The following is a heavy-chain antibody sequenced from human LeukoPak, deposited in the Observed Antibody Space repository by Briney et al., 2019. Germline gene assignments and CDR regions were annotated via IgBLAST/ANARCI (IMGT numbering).Heavy chain of an antibody. Sequence: PGGSLRLSCAASGFTVSSNYMSWVRQAPGKGLEWVSVIYSGGSTYYADSVKGRFTISRHNPKNTLCLQMNSLRAEDTAVYYCARGTPRDGYNLSWGQGTLVTVSS. D-gene: IGHD5-24*01. J-gene: IGHJ4*02. CDR1: GFTVSSNY. CDR3: ARGTPRDGYNLS. CDR2: IYSGGST. V-gene: IGHV3-53*04.